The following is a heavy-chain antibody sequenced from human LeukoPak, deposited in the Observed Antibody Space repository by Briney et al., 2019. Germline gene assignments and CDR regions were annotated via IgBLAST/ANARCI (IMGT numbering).Heavy chain of an antibody. J-gene: IGHJ4*02. CDR2: INPNSGGT. D-gene: IGHD5-18*01. V-gene: IGHV1-2*06. CDR1: GYTFTTYG. CDR3: ATWSEDTAMVDFDY. Sequence: ASVKVSCKASGYTFTTYGINWVRQAPGQGLEWMGRINPNSGGTNYAQKFQGRVTMTRDTSISTAYMELSRLRSDDTAVYYCATWSEDTAMVDFDYWGQGTLVTVSS.